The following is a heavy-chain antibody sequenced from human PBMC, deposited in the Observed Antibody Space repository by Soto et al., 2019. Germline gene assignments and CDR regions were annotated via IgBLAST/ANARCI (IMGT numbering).Heavy chain of an antibody. CDR2: ISYDGSNK. CDR3: AKDTDIVVVTAAFDY. Sequence: GSLRLSCAASWFTVCCYGMHWVRQAPGKGLEWVAVISYDGSNKYYADSVKGRFTISRDNSKNTLYLQMNSLRAEDTAVYYCAKDTDIVVVTAAFDYWGQGTLVTVSS. J-gene: IGHJ4*02. CDR1: WFTVCCYG. V-gene: IGHV3-30*18. D-gene: IGHD2-21*02.